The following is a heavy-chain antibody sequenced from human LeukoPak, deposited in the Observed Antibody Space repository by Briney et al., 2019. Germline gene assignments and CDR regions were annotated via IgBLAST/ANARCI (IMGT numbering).Heavy chain of an antibody. CDR2: ISYDGSNK. V-gene: IGHV3-30-3*01. D-gene: IGHD3/OR15-3a*01. CDR3: GRFSSVFGPVYPFDY. J-gene: IGHJ4*02. Sequence: GGSLRLSCAASGFTFSSYAMHWVRQAPGKGLEWVAVISYDGSNKYYADSVKGRFTISRDNSKNTLYLQMNSLRAEDTAVYYWGRFSSVFGPVYPFDYWGKEPLVPVP. CDR1: GFTFSSYA.